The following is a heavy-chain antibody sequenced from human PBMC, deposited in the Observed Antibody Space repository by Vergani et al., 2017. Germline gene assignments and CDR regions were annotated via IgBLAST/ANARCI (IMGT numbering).Heavy chain of an antibody. V-gene: IGHV3-21*01. CDR2: ISSSSSYI. J-gene: IGHJ6*02. CDR3: ARDRGITMVYYGMDV. D-gene: IGHD3-10*01. Sequence: EVQLLESGGGSAQPGESLRLSCVASGFTFTAHGLNWVRQAPGKGLEWVSSISSSSSYIYYADSVKGRFTISRDNAKNSLYLQMNSLRAEDTAVYYCARDRGITMVYYGMDVWGQGTTVTVSS. CDR1: GFTFTAHG.